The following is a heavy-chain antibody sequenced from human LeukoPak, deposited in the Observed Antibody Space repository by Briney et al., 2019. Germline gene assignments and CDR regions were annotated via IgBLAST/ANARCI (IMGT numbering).Heavy chain of an antibody. CDR2: IYYSGST. J-gene: IGHJ6*03. D-gene: IGHD3-10*01. Sequence: SETLSLTCTVSGGSISSGYYWGWIRQPPGKGLEWIGSIYYSGSTYYNPSLKSRVTISVDTSKNQFSLKLSSVTAADTAVYYCARKRFNYYYYMDVWGKGTTVTVSS. CDR3: ARKRFNYYYYMDV. V-gene: IGHV4-38-2*02. CDR1: GGSISSGYY.